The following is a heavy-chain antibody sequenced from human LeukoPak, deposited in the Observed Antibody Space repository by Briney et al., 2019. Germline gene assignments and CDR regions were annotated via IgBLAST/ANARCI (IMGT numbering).Heavy chain of an antibody. D-gene: IGHD5-18*01. V-gene: IGHV3-21*01. Sequence: PGGSLRLSCAASGFTFSSYSMNWVRQAPGKGLEWVSSISSSSSYIYYADSVKGRFTISRDNAKNSLYLQMNSLRAEDTAVYYCARGTSVDTAMVLYYWGQGTLVTVSS. J-gene: IGHJ4*02. CDR3: ARGTSVDTAMVLYY. CDR2: ISSSSSYI. CDR1: GFTFSSYS.